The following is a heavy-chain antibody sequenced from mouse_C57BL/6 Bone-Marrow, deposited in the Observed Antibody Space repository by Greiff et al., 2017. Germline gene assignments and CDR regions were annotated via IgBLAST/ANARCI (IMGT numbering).Heavy chain of an antibody. CDR3: ARHAVARGDY. V-gene: IGHV5-6*01. Sequence: EVHLVESGGDLVKPGGSLKLSCAASGFTFSSYGMSWVRQTPDKRLEWVATISSGGSYTYYPDSVKGRFTISRDNAKNTLYRQMSSLKSEDTAMYYCARHAVARGDYWGQGTTLTVSS. J-gene: IGHJ2*01. CDR2: ISSGGSYT. CDR1: GFTFSSYG. D-gene: IGHD1-1*01.